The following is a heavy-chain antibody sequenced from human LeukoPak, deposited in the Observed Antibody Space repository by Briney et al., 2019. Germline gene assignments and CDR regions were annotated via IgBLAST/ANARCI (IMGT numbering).Heavy chain of an antibody. J-gene: IGHJ3*02. V-gene: IGHV1-2*02. CDR1: GYTFTGYY. D-gene: IGHD3-22*01. Sequence: GASVKVSCKASGYTFTGYYMHWVRQAPGQGLEWMGWINPNSGGTNYAQKFQGRVTMTRDTSISTAYMELSRLRSDDTAVYYCARSGLDDSSGFFFHPRGSLAFDIWGQGTMVTVSS. CDR3: ARSGLDDSSGFFFHPRGSLAFDI. CDR2: INPNSGGT.